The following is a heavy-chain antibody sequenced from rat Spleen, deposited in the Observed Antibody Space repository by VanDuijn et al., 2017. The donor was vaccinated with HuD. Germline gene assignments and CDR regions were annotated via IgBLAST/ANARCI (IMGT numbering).Heavy chain of an antibody. CDR1: GFTFSNYD. D-gene: IGHD5-1*01. V-gene: IGHV5S23*01. CDR3: ARGMSWERWFAY. J-gene: IGHJ3*01. Sequence: EVQLMESGGGLVQPGRSLKLSCAASGFTFSNYDMAWVRQAPTKGLEWVASITGGSNTYYRDSVKGRFTISRDNARSTLYLQMDSLRSEDTATYYCARGMSWERWFAYWGQGTLVTVSS. CDR2: ITGGSNT.